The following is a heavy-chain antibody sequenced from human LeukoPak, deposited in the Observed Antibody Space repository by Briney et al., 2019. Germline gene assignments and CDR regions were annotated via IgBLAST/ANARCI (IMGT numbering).Heavy chain of an antibody. Sequence: PGGSLRLSCAASGFTFSSYSMNWVPQAPGKGLEWVSSISSSSTYIYYADSVKGRFTISRDNAKNSLYLQMSSLRGEDTAVYYCARGSGDYESDYWGQGTLVTVSS. CDR2: ISSSSTYI. CDR1: GFTFSSYS. V-gene: IGHV3-21*01. CDR3: ARGSGDYESDY. D-gene: IGHD4-17*01. J-gene: IGHJ4*02.